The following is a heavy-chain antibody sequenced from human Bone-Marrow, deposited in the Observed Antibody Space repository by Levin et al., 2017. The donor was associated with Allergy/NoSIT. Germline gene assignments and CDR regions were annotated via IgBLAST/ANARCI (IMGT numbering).Heavy chain of an antibody. CDR1: GFTFIDYS. D-gene: IGHD3-10*01. J-gene: IGHJ3*01. CDR2: ISSDSSDL. V-gene: IGHV3-21*01. CDR3: VRGIIGDVRVAHKEAFDV. Sequence: SCIVSGFTFIDYSIYWVRQAPGKGLEWISSISSDSSDLYYADSVQGRFTISRDNAKNSLNLQVSSLRAEDTAVYHCVRGIIGDVRVAHKEAFDVWGQGTLVTVSS.